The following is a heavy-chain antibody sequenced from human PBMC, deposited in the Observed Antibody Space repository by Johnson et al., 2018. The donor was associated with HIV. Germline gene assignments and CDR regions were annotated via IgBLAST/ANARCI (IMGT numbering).Heavy chain of an antibody. CDR1: GFTFSSYG. V-gene: IGHV3-30*03. J-gene: IGHJ3*02. Sequence: QVQLVESGGGVVQPGRSLRLSCAASGFTFSSYGMNWVRQAPGRGLEWVAVISYDGSNKYYADSVKGRFTISRDNSKNTLYLQMNILRAEDTAVYYCARVATRGRSYPGDAFDIWGQGTMVTVSS. D-gene: IGHD1-26*01. CDR3: ARVATRGRSYPGDAFDI. CDR2: ISYDGSNK.